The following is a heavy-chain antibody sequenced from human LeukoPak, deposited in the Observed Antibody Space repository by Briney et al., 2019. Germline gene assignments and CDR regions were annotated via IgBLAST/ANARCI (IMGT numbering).Heavy chain of an antibody. Sequence: SETLSLTCTVSGGSISSYYWSWIRQPPGKGLEWIGYIYYSGSTNYNPSLKSRVTISVDTSKNQFSLKLSSVTAADTAVYYCARGDTVTKGDWFDPWGQGTLVTVSS. V-gene: IGHV4-59*08. D-gene: IGHD4-17*01. CDR3: ARGDTVTKGDWFDP. J-gene: IGHJ5*02. CDR1: GGSISSYY. CDR2: IYYSGST.